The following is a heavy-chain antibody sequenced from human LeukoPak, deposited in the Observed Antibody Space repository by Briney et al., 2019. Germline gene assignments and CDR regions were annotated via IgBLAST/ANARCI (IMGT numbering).Heavy chain of an antibody. V-gene: IGHV4-31*03. CDR2: IYYSGST. CDR1: GGSISSGGYY. Sequence: SETLSLTCTVSGGSISSGGYYWSWIREHPGKGLEWIGYIYYSGSTYYNPSLKSRVTISVDTSKNQFSLKLSSVTAADTAVYYCARRSGTEERGYFDHWGQGTLVTVSS. J-gene: IGHJ4*02. D-gene: IGHD1-1*01. CDR3: ARRSGTEERGYFDH.